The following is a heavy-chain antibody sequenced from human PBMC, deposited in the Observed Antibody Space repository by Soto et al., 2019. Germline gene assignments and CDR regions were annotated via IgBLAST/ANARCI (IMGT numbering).Heavy chain of an antibody. D-gene: IGHD3-3*01. CDR2: IKSKTDGGTT. V-gene: IGHV3-15*07. J-gene: IGHJ6*02. CDR3: TPTYYDFWSGQPYYYYGMDV. Sequence: GGSLRLSCAASGFTFSNAWMNWVRQAPGKGLEWVGRIKSKTDGGTTDYAAPVKGRFTISRDDSKNTLYLQMNSLKTEDTAVYYCTPTYYDFWSGQPYYYYGMDVWGQGTTVTVSS. CDR1: GFTFSNAW.